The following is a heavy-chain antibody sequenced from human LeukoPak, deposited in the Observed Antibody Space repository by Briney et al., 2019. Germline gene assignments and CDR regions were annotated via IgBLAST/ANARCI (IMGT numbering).Heavy chain of an antibody. J-gene: IGHJ5*02. V-gene: IGHV4-34*01. CDR3: ARESAGQTTVIKYNWFDP. CDR2: INHSGST. Sequence: SETLSLTCAVYVGSFSGYYWSWIRQPPGEGLEWIGEINHSGSTYYNPSLKSRVTISVDTSKNQFSLKLSSVTAADTAVYYCARESAGQTTVIKYNWFDPWGQGTLVTVSS. D-gene: IGHD4-17*01. CDR1: VGSFSGYY.